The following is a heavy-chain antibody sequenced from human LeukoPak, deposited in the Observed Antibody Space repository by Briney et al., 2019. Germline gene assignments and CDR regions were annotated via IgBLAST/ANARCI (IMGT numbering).Heavy chain of an antibody. CDR1: GFTFSSYG. Sequence: GGSLRLSCAASGFTFSSYGMHWVRQAPGKGLEWVAFVSCFGSNKYSAYSVNGIFTISRDNSKNTLYMQMNSLRVEDKAVYYGVGGVTDYFDYWRGGTMVTVCS. J-gene: IGHJ4*02. CDR3: VGGVTDYFDY. D-gene: IGHD3-16*01. CDR2: VSCFGSNK. V-gene: IGHV3-30*03.